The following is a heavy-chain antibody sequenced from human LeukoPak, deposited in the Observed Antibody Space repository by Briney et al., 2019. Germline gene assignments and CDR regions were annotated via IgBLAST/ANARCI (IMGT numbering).Heavy chain of an antibody. D-gene: IGHD3-3*01. V-gene: IGHV3-21*01. CDR1: GFTFSSYS. J-gene: IGHJ5*02. CDR2: ISSSSSYI. CDR3: ARARGMYYDFWSGYYASNWFDP. Sequence: GGSLRLSCAASGFTFSSYSMNWVRQAPGKGLEWVSSISSSSSYIYYADSVKGRFTISRGNAKNSLYLQMNSLRAEDTAVYYCARARGMYYDFWSGYYASNWFDPWGQGTLVTVSS.